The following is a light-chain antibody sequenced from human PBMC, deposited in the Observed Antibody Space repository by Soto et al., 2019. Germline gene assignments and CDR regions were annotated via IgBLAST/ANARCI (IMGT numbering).Light chain of an antibody. J-gene: IGKJ3*01. CDR2: DAS. CDR1: QDISNY. CDR3: QQYDDLPFT. V-gene: IGKV1-33*01. Sequence: DLQMTQSPSSLSASVGDRVTITCQASQDISNYLSWYQQKPGKAPKLLIYDASNLEAGVPSRFGGSGSGTDFTFTISRLHPEDVATYYCQQYDDLPFTFGPGTKVDFK.